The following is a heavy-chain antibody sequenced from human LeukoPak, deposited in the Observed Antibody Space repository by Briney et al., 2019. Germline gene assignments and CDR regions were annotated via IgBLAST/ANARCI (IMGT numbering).Heavy chain of an antibody. CDR1: GYSISSGQY. J-gene: IGHJ6*03. D-gene: IGHD1-26*01. CDR2: IYYSGST. CDR3: ARAVGNYYYYYYMDV. V-gene: IGHV4-61*01. Sequence: SETLSLTCIVSGYSISSGQYWSWIRQPPGKGLEWIGYIYYSGSTNYNPSLKSRVTISVDTSKNQFSLKLSSVTAADTAVYYCARAVGNYYYYYYMDVWGKGTTVTVSS.